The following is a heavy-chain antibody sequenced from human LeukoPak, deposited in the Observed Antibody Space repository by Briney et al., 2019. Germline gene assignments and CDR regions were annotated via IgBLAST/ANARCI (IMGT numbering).Heavy chain of an antibody. D-gene: IGHD2-2*01. CDR3: ARDGGIVVVPAAPPSALDY. Sequence: ASVKVSCKASGGTFSSYAISWVRQAPGQGLEWMGGIIPIFGTANYAQKFQGRVTITADESTSTAYMELSSLRSEDTAVYYCARDGGIVVVPAAPPSALDYWGQGTLVTVSS. J-gene: IGHJ4*02. CDR1: GGTFSSYA. CDR2: IIPIFGTA. V-gene: IGHV1-69*13.